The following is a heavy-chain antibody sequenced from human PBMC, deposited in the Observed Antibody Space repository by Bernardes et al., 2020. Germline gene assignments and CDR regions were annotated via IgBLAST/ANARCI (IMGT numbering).Heavy chain of an antibody. Sequence: GGSLRLSCAASGFIVSSDYMTWVRQAPGEGLEWVSVIYSGGSTYYADSVKGRFTISRDNSKNQFSLKLSSVTAADTAVYYCAREGSSWSTNSYSFDYWGQGTLVTVSS. CDR1: GFIVSSDY. CDR2: IYSGGST. CDR3: AREGSSWSTNSYSFDY. D-gene: IGHD6-13*01. V-gene: IGHV3-53*05. J-gene: IGHJ4*02.